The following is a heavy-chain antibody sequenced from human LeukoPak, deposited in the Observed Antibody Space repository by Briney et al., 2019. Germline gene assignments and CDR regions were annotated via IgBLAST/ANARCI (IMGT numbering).Heavy chain of an antibody. CDR1: GFTFSSYW. J-gene: IGHJ4*02. CDR3: AREERYSSSRGLEY. V-gene: IGHV3-74*01. CDR2: INTDESST. D-gene: IGHD6-13*01. Sequence: SGGSLRLSCAASGFTFSSYWMHWVRQAPGKGLVWVSRINTDESSTSYADSVEGRFTISRDNAKNTLYLQMNSLRAEDTAVYYCAREERYSSSRGLEYWGQGTLVTVSS.